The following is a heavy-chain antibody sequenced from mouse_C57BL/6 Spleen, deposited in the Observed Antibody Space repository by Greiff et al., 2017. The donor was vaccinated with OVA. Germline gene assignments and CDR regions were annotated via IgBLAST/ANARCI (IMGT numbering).Heavy chain of an antibody. D-gene: IGHD1-1*01. J-gene: IGHJ2*01. V-gene: IGHV1-84*01. CDR3: ARETTVVAPDY. CDR1: GYTFTDYY. CDR2: IYPGSGNT. Sequence: QVQLKQSGPELVKPGASVKISCKASGYTFTDYYMNWVKQRPGQGLEWIGWIYPGSGNTKYNEKFKGKATLTVDTSSSTAYMQRSSLTSEDVAFYVCARETTVVAPDYWGQGTTLTVSS.